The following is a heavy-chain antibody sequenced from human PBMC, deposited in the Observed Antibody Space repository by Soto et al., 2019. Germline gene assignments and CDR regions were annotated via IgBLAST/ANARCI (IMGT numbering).Heavy chain of an antibody. V-gene: IGHV3-23*01. CDR2: ISASGGST. J-gene: IGHJ6*02. CDR3: AKGVNYYYYYGMDV. D-gene: IGHD3-22*01. Sequence: GASLRRSSAPSGFTFRTYAMSGVRQAPGKGLEWVSSISASGGSTYYADFVKGRFTISRDNSKNTLYLQMNSLRAEDTAVYYCAKGVNYYYYYGMDVWGQGT. CDR1: GFTFRTYA.